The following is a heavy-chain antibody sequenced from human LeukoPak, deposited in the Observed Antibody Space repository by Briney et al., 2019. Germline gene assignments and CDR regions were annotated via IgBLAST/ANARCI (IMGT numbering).Heavy chain of an antibody. CDR3: ARVVPYDSSGYYLPDAFDI. J-gene: IGHJ3*02. V-gene: IGHV4-4*07. CDR2: IYTSGST. CDR1: GGSISSYY. D-gene: IGHD3-22*01. Sequence: SETLSLTCTVSGGSISSYYWSWIRQPAGKGLEWIGRIYTSGSTNYNPSLKSRVTISVDTSKNQFSLKLSSVTAADTAVYYCARVVPYDSSGYYLPDAFDIWGRGTMVTVSS.